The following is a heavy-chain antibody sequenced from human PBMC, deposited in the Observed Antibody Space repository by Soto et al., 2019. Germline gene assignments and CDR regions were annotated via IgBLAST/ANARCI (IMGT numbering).Heavy chain of an antibody. Sequence: ASVKVSCKASRGTFSSYTISWVRQAPGQWLEWMGRIIPILGIANYAQKFQGRVTITADKSTSTAYMELSSLRSEDTAVYFCSRDPQFSSGPLGAFDIWGQGTMVTVSS. D-gene: IGHD6-19*01. CDR3: SRDPQFSSGPLGAFDI. J-gene: IGHJ3*02. CDR2: IIPILGIA. V-gene: IGHV1-69*04. CDR1: RGTFSSYT.